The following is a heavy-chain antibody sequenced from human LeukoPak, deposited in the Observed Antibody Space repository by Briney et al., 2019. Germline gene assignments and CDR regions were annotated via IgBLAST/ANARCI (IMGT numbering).Heavy chain of an antibody. CDR3: AKDETYYYGSGLPFDY. V-gene: IGHV3-48*01. CDR1: GFTFSSYS. J-gene: IGHJ4*02. D-gene: IGHD3-10*01. CDR2: ISSSSSTI. Sequence: GGSLRLSCAASGFTFSSYSMNWVRQAPGKGLEWVSYISSSSSTIYYADSVKGRFTISRDNAKNSLYLQMNSLRAEDTAVYYCAKDETYYYGSGLPFDYWGQGTLVTVSS.